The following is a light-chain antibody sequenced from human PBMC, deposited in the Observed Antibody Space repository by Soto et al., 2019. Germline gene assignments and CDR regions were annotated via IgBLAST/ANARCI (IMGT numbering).Light chain of an antibody. J-gene: IGKJ2*01. CDR1: QSASNN. V-gene: IGKV3-15*01. CDR2: CAS. Sequence: EIVMTQSPATLPVSPGERATLSCRASQSASNNLAWYQQKPGQAPRLLIYCASTRATGIPDRFSGSGSGTEFTLTISSLQSEDFAVYYCQQYNNWYTFGQGTKVEIK. CDR3: QQYNNWYT.